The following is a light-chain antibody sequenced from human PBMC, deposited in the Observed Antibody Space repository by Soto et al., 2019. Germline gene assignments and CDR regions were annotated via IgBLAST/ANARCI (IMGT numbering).Light chain of an antibody. CDR2: GAS. CDR1: QSVSSSY. Sequence: EIVLTQSPGTLSLSPGERATLSCRASQSVSSSYLAWYQQKPGQAPRLLIYGASSRATGIPDRFSGSGSGXXXXXXXXXXXPEDFXVYYCQQYGSSPYTFGQGTKLEIK. CDR3: QQYGSSPYT. J-gene: IGKJ2*01. V-gene: IGKV3-20*01.